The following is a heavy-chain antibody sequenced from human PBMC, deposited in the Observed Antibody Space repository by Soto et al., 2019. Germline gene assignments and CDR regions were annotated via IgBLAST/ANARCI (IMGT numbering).Heavy chain of an antibody. CDR2: IYPGDSDS. J-gene: IGHJ4*02. Sequence: SLKISCKGSGFTFTSYWIAWVRQMPGKGLEWMGIIYPGDSDSSYSPSFQGQVTISADKSINTAYLHWSSLKASDTAIYYCAKHEGYCSTTTCSNFDYWGQGTLVTVSS. CDR1: GFTFTSYW. CDR3: AKHEGYCSTTTCSNFDY. V-gene: IGHV5-51*01. D-gene: IGHD2-2*01.